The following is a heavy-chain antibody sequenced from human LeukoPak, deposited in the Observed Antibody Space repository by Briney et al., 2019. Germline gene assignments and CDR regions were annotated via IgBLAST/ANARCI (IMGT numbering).Heavy chain of an antibody. D-gene: IGHD3-3*01. CDR3: ARSEDDFWSGFDY. J-gene: IGHJ4*02. CDR2: ISNSSSYI. Sequence: GGSLRLSCAASGFTFSSYSMNWVRQAPGKGLEWVSSISNSSSYIYYADSVKGRFTISRDNAKNSLYLQMNSLRAEDTAVYYCARSEDDFWSGFDYWGQGTLVTVSS. V-gene: IGHV3-21*01. CDR1: GFTFSSYS.